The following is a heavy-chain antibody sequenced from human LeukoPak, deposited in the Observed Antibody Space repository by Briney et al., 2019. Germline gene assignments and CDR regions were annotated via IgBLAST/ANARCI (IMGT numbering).Heavy chain of an antibody. J-gene: IGHJ4*02. V-gene: IGHV4-34*01. Sequence: PSETLSLTCAVSGGSFSGYYWTWIRQPPGKGLDWIGEINHSGSANYNPSLMSRVTISLDTSKNHFSLNLGSVTAADTAVYYCARGQGTVTTHWGQGTLVTVSS. CDR1: GGSFSGYY. D-gene: IGHD4-11*01. CDR2: INHSGSA. CDR3: ARGQGTVTTH.